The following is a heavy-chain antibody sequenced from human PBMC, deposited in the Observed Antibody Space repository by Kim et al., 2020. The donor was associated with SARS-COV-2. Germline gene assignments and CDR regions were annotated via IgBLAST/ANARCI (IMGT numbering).Heavy chain of an antibody. J-gene: IGHJ5*02. V-gene: IGHV1-3*01. Sequence: NGKTKNSQSFQGRVPLTRDPPASTAYMELSSLRSEDTAVYYCARTLRFDPWGQGTLVTVSS. CDR2: NGKT. CDR3: ARTLRFDP.